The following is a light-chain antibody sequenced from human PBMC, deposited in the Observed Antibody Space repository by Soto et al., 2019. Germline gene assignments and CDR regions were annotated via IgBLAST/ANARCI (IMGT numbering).Light chain of an antibody. Sequence: DILMTQSPSSLSASVGDTVTITCRASQSISLFLNWYQQKPGKAPKLLIYAASTLQSGLTSRFTGNGSGTDSTLTISTLQPEDFATYYCHQTDSIPETFGQGTKVEIK. CDR2: AAS. CDR3: HQTDSIPET. V-gene: IGKV1-39*01. CDR1: QSISLF. J-gene: IGKJ1*01.